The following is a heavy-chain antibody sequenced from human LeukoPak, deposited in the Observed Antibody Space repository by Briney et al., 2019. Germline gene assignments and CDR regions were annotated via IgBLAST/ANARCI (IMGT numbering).Heavy chain of an antibody. CDR3: ARENYYDSSGYSRYYYYYYGMDV. J-gene: IGHJ6*02. D-gene: IGHD3-22*01. Sequence: PGRSLRLSCAASGFTFSSYGMHWVRQAPGKGLEWVAVIWYDGSNKYYADSVKGRFTISRDNSKNTLYLQMNSLRAEDTAVYYCARENYYDSSGYSRYYYYYYGMDVWGQGTTVTVSS. V-gene: IGHV3-33*01. CDR2: IWYDGSNK. CDR1: GFTFSSYG.